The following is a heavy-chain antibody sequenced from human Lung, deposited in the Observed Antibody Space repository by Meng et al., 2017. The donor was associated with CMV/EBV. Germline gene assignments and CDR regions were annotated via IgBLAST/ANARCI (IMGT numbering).Heavy chain of an antibody. CDR1: GFAFTDYY. CDR3: VKDSRTTRDFDY. J-gene: IGHJ4*02. CDR2: SREKTSGYST. V-gene: IGHV3-72*01. D-gene: IGHD6-13*01. Sequence: GGSLRLSCAASGFAFTDYYMDWVRQAPGRGLEWVARSREKTSGYSTEYAASVKGRFTISREESSNSLYLHMNSLKIEDTAVYYCVKDSRTTRDFDYWGQGTLVIVSS.